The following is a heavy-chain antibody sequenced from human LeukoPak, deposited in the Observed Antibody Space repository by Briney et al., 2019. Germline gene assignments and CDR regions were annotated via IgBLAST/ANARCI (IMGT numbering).Heavy chain of an antibody. J-gene: IGHJ4*02. Sequence: PGGSLRLSCAASGFIFSNAWMGWVRQAPGKGLEWVGRIKSKTDGGTTDYAAPVKGRFTISRDDSKDTLYLQMNSLKTEDTAVYYCTTEWGDGYNFYGYWGQGTLVTVSS. V-gene: IGHV3-15*01. CDR2: IKSKTDGGTT. CDR3: TTEWGDGYNFYGY. D-gene: IGHD5-24*01. CDR1: GFIFSNAW.